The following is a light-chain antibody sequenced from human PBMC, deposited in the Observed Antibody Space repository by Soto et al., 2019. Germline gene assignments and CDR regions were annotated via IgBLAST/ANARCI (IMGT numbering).Light chain of an antibody. V-gene: IGKV3-20*01. J-gene: IGKJ1*01. CDR1: QSVSSSY. CDR2: GAS. Sequence: ESVVTQSPGTLSLSPGERATLSCRASQSVSSSYLAWYQQKPGQAPRLLIYGASSRATGIPDRFSGSGSGTDFTLTISRLEPEDFAVYYCQQYGSSPRTFGQGTKVAIK. CDR3: QQYGSSPRT.